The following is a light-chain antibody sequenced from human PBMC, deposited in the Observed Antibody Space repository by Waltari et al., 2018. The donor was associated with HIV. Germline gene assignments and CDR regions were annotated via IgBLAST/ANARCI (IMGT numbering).Light chain of an antibody. CDR1: TSTIANKY. CDR3: GTWDSSLSADV. CDR2: DNN. Sequence: QSVLTQPPSVSAAPGQTVPISCSGSTSTIANKYISWYQQFPGSAPRVLIYDNNKRPSGIPDRFSGSQSATSATLTIAGLQTGDEADYFCGTWDSSLSADVFGTGTSVTVL. V-gene: IGLV1-51*01. J-gene: IGLJ1*01.